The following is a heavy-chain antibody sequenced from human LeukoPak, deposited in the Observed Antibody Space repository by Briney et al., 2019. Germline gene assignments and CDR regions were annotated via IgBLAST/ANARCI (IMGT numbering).Heavy chain of an antibody. J-gene: IGHJ4*02. D-gene: IGHD3-22*01. CDR3: ARGFYYDSSGYYVYYFDY. CDR2: IWYDGSNK. V-gene: IGHV3-33*01. CDR1: GFTFSSYG. Sequence: PGGSLRLPCAASGFTFSSYGMHWVRQAPGKGLEWVAVIWYDGSNKYYADSVKGRFTISRDNSKNTLYLQMNSLRAEDTAVYYCARGFYYDSSGYYVYYFDYWGQGTLVTVSS.